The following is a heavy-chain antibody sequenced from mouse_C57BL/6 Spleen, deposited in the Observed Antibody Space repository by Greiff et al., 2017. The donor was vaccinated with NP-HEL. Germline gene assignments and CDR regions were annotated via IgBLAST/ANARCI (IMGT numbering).Heavy chain of an antibody. CDR2: IYPGDGDT. CDR1: GYAFSSSW. V-gene: IGHV1-82*01. Sequence: QVQLKQSGPELVKPGASVKISCKASGYAFSSSWLNWVKQRPGKGLEWIGRIYPGDGDTNYNGKFKGKATLTADKSSSTAYMQLSSLTAEDSAVYFCARFGFDYWGQGTTLTVSS. CDR3: ARFGFDY. J-gene: IGHJ2*01.